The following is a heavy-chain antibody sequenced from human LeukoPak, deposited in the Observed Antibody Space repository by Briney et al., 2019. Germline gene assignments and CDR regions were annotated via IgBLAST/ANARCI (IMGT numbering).Heavy chain of an antibody. D-gene: IGHD1-7*01. Sequence: ESGPPLVKPTETLTLTCTFSGFSLTTSGVGVAWIRQPPGQALEWLAVIYWDDDKRYRPSLKNRLTITKDTSRNQVVLTMTNMDPVDTATYYCAHRPDQRTNWNYGNLDYWGQGTLVTVSS. CDR2: IYWDDDK. CDR3: AHRPDQRTNWNYGNLDY. V-gene: IGHV2-5*02. J-gene: IGHJ4*02. CDR1: GFSLTTSGVG.